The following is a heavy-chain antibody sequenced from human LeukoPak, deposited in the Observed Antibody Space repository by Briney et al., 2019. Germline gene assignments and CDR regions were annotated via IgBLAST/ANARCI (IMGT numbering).Heavy chain of an antibody. J-gene: IGHJ3*01. CDR2: VGLRDSGS. V-gene: IGHV3-48*02. Sequence: GGSLRLSCAASGFAFSSYTFNWVRQAPGKGLEWTSYVGLRDSGSYSADSVKGRFTISRDDAKNSLYLQMSTLRDEDTAVYFCVRDRMFAFDLWGQGTMVTVSS. D-gene: IGHD1-14*01. CDR1: GFAFSSYT. CDR3: VRDRMFAFDL.